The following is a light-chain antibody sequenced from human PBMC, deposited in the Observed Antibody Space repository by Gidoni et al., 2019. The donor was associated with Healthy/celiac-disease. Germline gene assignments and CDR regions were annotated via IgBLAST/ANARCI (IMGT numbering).Light chain of an antibody. V-gene: IGKV2-28*01. CDR2: LGS. CDR1: QSLLHSNGYNY. CDR3: MQALQTRT. J-gene: IGKJ1*01. Sequence: DIVMTQSPLSLPVTPGEPASISCRSSQSLLHSNGYNYLDWYLQKPGQSPQLLIYLGSNRASGAPDRFSGSGSGTDFTLKISRVEAEDVGVYYCMQALQTRTFGQXTKVEIK.